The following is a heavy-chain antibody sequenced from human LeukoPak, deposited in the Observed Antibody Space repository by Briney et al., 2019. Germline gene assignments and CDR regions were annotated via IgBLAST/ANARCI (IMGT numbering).Heavy chain of an antibody. CDR3: ARSLRWLQYTPVLFDY. CDR2: IYYSGST. J-gene: IGHJ4*02. Sequence: SETLSLTCTVSGGSISSYYWSWIRQPPGKGLEWIGYIYYSGSTNYNPSLKSRVTISVDTSKNQFSLKLSSVTAADTAVYYCARSLRWLQYTPVLFDYWGQGTLVTVSS. CDR1: GGSISSYY. D-gene: IGHD5-24*01. V-gene: IGHV4-59*01.